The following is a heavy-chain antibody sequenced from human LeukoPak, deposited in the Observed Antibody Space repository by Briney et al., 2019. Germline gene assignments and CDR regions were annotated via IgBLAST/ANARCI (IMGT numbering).Heavy chain of an antibody. J-gene: IGHJ4*02. D-gene: IGHD3-16*01. Sequence: ASVTVSRTASGYTFTGYYMHWVRQAPGQGLEWMGRINPNSGGTNYAQKFQGRVTMTRDTSISTAYMELSRLRSDDTAVYYCAREKRGGAFDYWGQGTLVTVSS. V-gene: IGHV1-2*06. CDR3: AREKRGGAFDY. CDR1: GYTFTGYY. CDR2: INPNSGGT.